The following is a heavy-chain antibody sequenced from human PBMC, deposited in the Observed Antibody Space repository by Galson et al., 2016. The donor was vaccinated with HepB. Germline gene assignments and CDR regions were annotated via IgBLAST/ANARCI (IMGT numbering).Heavy chain of an antibody. J-gene: IGHJ4*02. CDR2: IWYDGSDE. CDR3: ARAHCSSIGCRTNLDY. V-gene: IGHV3-33*01. D-gene: IGHD2-2*01. CDR1: GFNFSTYA. Sequence: SLRPSCAASGFNFSTYAMHWVRQAPGKGLEWVSVIWYDGSDEKYGDSVKGRFTASRDNSKNTLYLQMDSLRAEDTAVYYCARAHCSSIGCRTNLDYWGQGTLVIVSS.